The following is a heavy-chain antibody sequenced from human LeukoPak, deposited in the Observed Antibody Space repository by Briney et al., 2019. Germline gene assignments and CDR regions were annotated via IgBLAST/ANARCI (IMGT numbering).Heavy chain of an antibody. D-gene: IGHD3-3*01. J-gene: IGHJ6*02. CDR2: ISGSGGST. CDR1: GFTFSSYA. CDR3: AREKRYYDFWSGYSNDYYYGMDV. Sequence: GGSLRLSCAASGFTFSSYAMSWVRQAPGKGLEWVSAISGSGGSTYYADSVKGRFTISRDNSKNTLYLQMNSLRAEDTAVYYCAREKRYYDFWSGYSNDYYYGMDVWGQGTTVTVSS. V-gene: IGHV3-23*01.